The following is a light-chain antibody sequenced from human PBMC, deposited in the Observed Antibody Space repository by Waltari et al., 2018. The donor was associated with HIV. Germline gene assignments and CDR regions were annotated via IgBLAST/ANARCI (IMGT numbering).Light chain of an antibody. CDR2: DVS. CDR1: SSAVGDSTY. V-gene: IGLV2-11*01. Sequence: QSALTQPRSVSGSPGQSVTIYCTGTSSAVGDSTYVSWYRQNPGKVPKLMIYDVSKRPSGVPDRFSGSRSGNTASLTISGLQAEDEADYFCCSYAGNYSYVFGSGSRVTVL. J-gene: IGLJ1*01. CDR3: CSYAGNYSYV.